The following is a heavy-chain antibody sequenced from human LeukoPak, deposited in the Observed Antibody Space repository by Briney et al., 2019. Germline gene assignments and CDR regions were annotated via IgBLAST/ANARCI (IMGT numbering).Heavy chain of an antibody. CDR2: VNPDSGHT. D-gene: IGHD6-19*01. CDR1: VYTFTIYD. V-gene: IGHV1-8*03. Sequence: ASEKVSSKPSVYTFTIYDINWVRPALRQGLEWLGWVNPDSGHTAYAQKFRGRATITSSTSMNTAYLDLTSLRSDDTAVYYCARGQQWLAPFDYWGQGTLVTVSS. J-gene: IGHJ4*02. CDR3: ARGQQWLAPFDY.